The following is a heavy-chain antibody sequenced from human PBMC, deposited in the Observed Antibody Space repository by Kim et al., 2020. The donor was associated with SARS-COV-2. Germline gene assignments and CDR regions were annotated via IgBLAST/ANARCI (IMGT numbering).Heavy chain of an antibody. CDR3: AGGWELVQFDY. CDR1: GGSVSSGSYY. Sequence: SETLSLTCTVSGGSVSSGSYYWSWIRQPPGKGLEWIGYIYYSGSTNYNPSLKSRVTISVDTSKNQFSLKLSSVTAADTAVYYCAGGWELVQFDYWGQGTLVTVSS. J-gene: IGHJ4*02. V-gene: IGHV4-61*01. D-gene: IGHD1-26*01. CDR2: IYYSGST.